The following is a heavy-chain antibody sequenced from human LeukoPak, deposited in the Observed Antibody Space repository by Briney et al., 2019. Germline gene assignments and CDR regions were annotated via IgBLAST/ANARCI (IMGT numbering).Heavy chain of an antibody. D-gene: IGHD3-3*01. J-gene: IGHJ5*02. Sequence: GASVKVSCKVSGYTLTELSMHWVRQAPGKGLEWMGGSDPEDGETIYAQKFQGRVTMTEDTSTDTAYMELSSLRSEDTAVYYCATSAPTIFGVVITNWFDPWGQGTLVTVSS. V-gene: IGHV1-24*01. CDR1: GYTLTELS. CDR3: ATSAPTIFGVVITNWFDP. CDR2: SDPEDGET.